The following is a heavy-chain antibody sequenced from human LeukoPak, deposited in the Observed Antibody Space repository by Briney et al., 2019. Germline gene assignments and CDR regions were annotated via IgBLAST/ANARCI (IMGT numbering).Heavy chain of an antibody. CDR1: GHTFTNYG. D-gene: IGHD6-19*01. CDR2: ISAYNGNT. Sequence: ASVKVSCKASGHTFTNYGITWVRQAPGQGLEWMGWISAYNGNTNYAQKLQGRVTMTTDTSTSTAYMELRSLRSDDTAVYYCARANWGSSGWTIRFDYWGQGTLVTVSS. CDR3: ARANWGSSGWTIRFDY. J-gene: IGHJ4*02. V-gene: IGHV1-18*01.